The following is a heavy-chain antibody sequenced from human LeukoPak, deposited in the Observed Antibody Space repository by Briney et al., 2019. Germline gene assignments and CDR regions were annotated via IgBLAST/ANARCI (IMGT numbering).Heavy chain of an antibody. D-gene: IGHD3-10*01. V-gene: IGHV3-21*01. J-gene: IGHJ4*02. CDR3: ARENYGSGSWFDY. CDR1: GFTFSAYN. CDR2: ISSSSSYI. Sequence: GESLKISFSASGFTFSAYNMNWVRPAPGKGLEWVSLISSSSSYIHYADSVKGRFTISRDNAKNSLYLQMNSLRAEDAAVYYCARENYGSGSWFDYWGQGTLVTVSS.